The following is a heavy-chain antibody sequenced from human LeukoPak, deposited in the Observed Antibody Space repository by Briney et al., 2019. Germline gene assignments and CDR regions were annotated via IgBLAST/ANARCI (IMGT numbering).Heavy chain of an antibody. D-gene: IGHD3-10*01. CDR1: GFTFSTFW. CDR2: ISSDGSIT. V-gene: IGHV3-74*01. Sequence: GGSLRLSCAASGFTFSTFWMHWVRQAPGKGLVWVSRISSDGSITGYADSVKGRFTISRDNAKNTLYLQMNSLRAEDTAVYYCARHLNYYLDYWGQGTLVTVSS. J-gene: IGHJ4*02. CDR3: ARHLNYYLDY.